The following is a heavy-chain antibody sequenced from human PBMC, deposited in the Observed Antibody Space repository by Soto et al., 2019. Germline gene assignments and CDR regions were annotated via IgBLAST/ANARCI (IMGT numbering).Heavy chain of an antibody. J-gene: IGHJ5*02. CDR2: INGGAGDT. CDR3: ARSPSRMAAETQLDP. D-gene: IGHD6-6*01. V-gene: IGHV1-3*01. Sequence: QVQLVQSGAEVRKPGASVKISCKASGYTFTSYAIHWLRQAPGQRLEWMGWINGGAGDTRYSVNFQGRVTFTRDTAATTDFMDLSSLSSADTAIYYCARSPSRMAAETQLDPWGQGTLVTVSS. CDR1: GYTFTSYA.